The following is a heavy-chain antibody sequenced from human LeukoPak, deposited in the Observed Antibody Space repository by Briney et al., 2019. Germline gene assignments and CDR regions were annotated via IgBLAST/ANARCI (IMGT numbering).Heavy chain of an antibody. V-gene: IGHV3-64*01. CDR2: ITSIGGNI. D-gene: IGHD1-26*01. J-gene: IGHJ6*03. Sequence: PGRSLRLSCAASGFTFSDYTMRWVCQAPGKRLEYVSAITSIGGNIHYANSVKRRFTISRDNSKNSLYLQMGGLRAEDMAVYHCARVKAGATISDFYYYYMDVGPKGTGVTVFS. CDR1: GFTFSDYT. CDR3: ARVKAGATISDFYYYYMDV.